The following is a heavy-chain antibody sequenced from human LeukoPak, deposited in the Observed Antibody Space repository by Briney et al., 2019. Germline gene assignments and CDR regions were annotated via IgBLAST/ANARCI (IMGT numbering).Heavy chain of an antibody. V-gene: IGHV3-21*01. Sequence: GGSLRLSCAASGFTFSSYWMHWVRQAPGKGLEWVSSISSSSSYIYYADSVKGRFTISRDNAKNSLYLQMNSLRAEDTAVYYCARVAIYCSGGSCFYDYWGQGTLVTVSS. CDR3: ARVAIYCSGGSCFYDY. J-gene: IGHJ4*02. CDR2: ISSSSSYI. D-gene: IGHD2-15*01. CDR1: GFTFSSYW.